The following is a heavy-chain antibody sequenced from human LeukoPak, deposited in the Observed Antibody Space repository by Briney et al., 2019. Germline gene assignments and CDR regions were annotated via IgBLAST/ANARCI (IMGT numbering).Heavy chain of an antibody. D-gene: IGHD6-19*01. J-gene: IGHJ4*02. CDR2: IWYDGSNK. Sequence: PGGSLRLSCAASGFTFNIYTMSWVRQAPGKGLEWVAVIWYDGSNKYYADSVKGRFTISRDNSKNTLYLQMNSLRAEDTAVYYCAKDLSSGWYDYWGQGTLVTVSS. CDR1: GFTFNIYT. CDR3: AKDLSSGWYDY. V-gene: IGHV3-33*06.